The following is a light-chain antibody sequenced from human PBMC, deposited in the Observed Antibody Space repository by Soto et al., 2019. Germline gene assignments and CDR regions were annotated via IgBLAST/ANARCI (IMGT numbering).Light chain of an antibody. Sequence: IQISQSPATLSASIGYRLATTCLVSQGVNTFLDWYQQKPGKSPRGLMYAVSTLQCGVPARFSGSGSGTEFSLTISSLQAEDFATYYCQQCIRYPYTFGQGTKVDIK. CDR1: QGVNTF. V-gene: IGKV1-9*01. J-gene: IGKJ2*01. CDR3: QQCIRYPYT. CDR2: AVS.